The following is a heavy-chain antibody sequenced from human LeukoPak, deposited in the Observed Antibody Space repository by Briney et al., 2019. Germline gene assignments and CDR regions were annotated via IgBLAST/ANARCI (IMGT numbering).Heavy chain of an antibody. CDR2: ISWNTFTV. CDR1: GFTFDDYV. J-gene: IGHJ4*02. V-gene: IGHV3-9*01. CDR3: AKGLRYFDWADY. D-gene: IGHD3-9*01. Sequence: GGSLRLSCAASGFTFDDYVMHWVRQAPGKGLEWVSTISWNTFTVRYADSVEGRFTISRDNAKNSLYLQMNSLRTEDTALYYCAKGLRYFDWADYWGQGTLVTVSS.